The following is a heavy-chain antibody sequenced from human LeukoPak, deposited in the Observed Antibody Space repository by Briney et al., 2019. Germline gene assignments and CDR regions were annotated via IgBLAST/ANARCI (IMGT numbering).Heavy chain of an antibody. V-gene: IGHV3-7*01. CDR3: ARDGLGDAFDI. CDR1: GFTFSSYW. J-gene: IGHJ3*02. CDR2: IKQDGSEK. Sequence: PGGSLRPSCAASGFTFSSYWMSWVRQAPGKGLEWVANIKQDGSEKYYVDSVKGRFTISRDNAKNSLYLQMNSLRAEDTAVYYCARDGLGDAFDIWGQGTMVTVSS.